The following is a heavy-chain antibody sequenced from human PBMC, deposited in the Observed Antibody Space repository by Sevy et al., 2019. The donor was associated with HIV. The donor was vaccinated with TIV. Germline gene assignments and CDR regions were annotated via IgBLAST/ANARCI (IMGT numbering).Heavy chain of an antibody. CDR3: ATEGLSGYDAPFAY. Sequence: GGSLRLSCAASGFTLSNYDMSWVRQAPGKGLEWVSAISRSGGRIYYADSVKGRFTISRDNSKNTLYLQMNSLRAEDTAVYYCATEGLSGYDAPFAYWGQGPLVTVSS. CDR1: GFTLSNYD. J-gene: IGHJ4*02. CDR2: ISRSGGRI. D-gene: IGHD5-12*01. V-gene: IGHV3-23*01.